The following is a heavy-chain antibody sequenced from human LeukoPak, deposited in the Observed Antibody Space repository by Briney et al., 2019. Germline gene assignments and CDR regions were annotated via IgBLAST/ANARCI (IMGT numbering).Heavy chain of an antibody. D-gene: IGHD3-3*01. CDR2: INHSGST. Sequence: SETLSLTCAVYGGSFSGYYWNWIRQPPGKGLEWIGEINHSGSTNYNPSLKSRVTMSVDTSKNQFSLKLSSVTAADTAVYYCARYDFNKFFDYWGQGTLVTVSS. CDR3: ARYDFNKFFDY. J-gene: IGHJ4*02. CDR1: GGSFSGYY. V-gene: IGHV4-34*10.